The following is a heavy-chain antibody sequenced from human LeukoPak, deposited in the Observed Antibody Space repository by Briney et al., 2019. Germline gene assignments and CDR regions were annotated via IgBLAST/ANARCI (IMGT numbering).Heavy chain of an antibody. J-gene: IGHJ4*02. CDR1: GYSFTSYW. CDR2: IYPRDSDT. CDR3: ARRGEAMDPFDY. D-gene: IGHD5-18*01. Sequence: GESLKISCKASGYSFTSYWVGWVRQMPGKGLEWMGIIYPRDSDTRYNPSFQGQVTISVDKSTSTAYLQWSSLKASDTAIYYCARRGEAMDPFDYWGQGTLVTVSS. V-gene: IGHV5-51*01.